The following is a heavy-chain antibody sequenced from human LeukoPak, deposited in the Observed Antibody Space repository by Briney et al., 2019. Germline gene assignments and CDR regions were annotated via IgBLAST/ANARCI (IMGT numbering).Heavy chain of an antibody. CDR3: AREEYSSSLCAFDI. D-gene: IGHD6-6*01. J-gene: IGHJ3*02. CDR2: INPSGRI. Sequence: SETLSLTCAVYGGSFSGYYWTWIRQAPGKGLEWIGEINPSGRISYNPSLKSRLTISVDASKNQFSLNLRSLTAADTAVYYCAREEYSSSLCAFDIWGQGTMVTVSS. V-gene: IGHV4-34*01. CDR1: GGSFSGYY.